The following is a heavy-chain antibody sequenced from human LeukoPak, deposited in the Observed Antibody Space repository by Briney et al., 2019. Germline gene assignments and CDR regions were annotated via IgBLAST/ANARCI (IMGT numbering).Heavy chain of an antibody. D-gene: IGHD1-26*01. CDR3: AKGKFMWEPLQYYFDY. Sequence: GGSLRLSCAASGFTFSSYVLSWVRQAPGKGLEWVSAVSGSGGSTYYADSVKGRFTLSRDNSKNTLYLQMNSLRAEDTAVYYCAKGKFMWEPLQYYFDYWGQGTLVTVSS. CDR1: GFTFSSYV. V-gene: IGHV3-23*01. J-gene: IGHJ4*02. CDR2: VSGSGGST.